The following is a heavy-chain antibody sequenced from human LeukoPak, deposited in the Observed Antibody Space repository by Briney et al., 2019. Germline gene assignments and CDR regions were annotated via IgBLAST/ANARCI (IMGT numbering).Heavy chain of an antibody. Sequence: GGSLRLSCAASGFTLNNAWMSWVRQAPGKGLEWLGRIKRETDGGTIDFAAPVKGRFTISRDDSRNTLYLQMDSLKIEDTAVYYCTTDRYYDNSELQFQHWGQGTLVTVSS. CDR2: IKRETDGGTI. CDR1: GFTLNNAW. D-gene: IGHD3-22*01. V-gene: IGHV3-15*01. J-gene: IGHJ1*01. CDR3: TTDRYYDNSELQFQH.